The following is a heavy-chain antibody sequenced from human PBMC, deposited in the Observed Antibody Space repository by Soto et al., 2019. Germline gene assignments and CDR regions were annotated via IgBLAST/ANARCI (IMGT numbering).Heavy chain of an antibody. Sequence: PGGSLRLSCAASGFTFSSYATHWVRQAPGKGLEWVAVISYDGSNKYYADSVKGRFTISRDNSKNTLYLQMNSLRAEDTAVYYCARDLYSSFNYYYYGMDVWGQGTTVTVSS. D-gene: IGHD6-6*01. CDR3: ARDLYSSFNYYYYGMDV. V-gene: IGHV3-30-3*01. CDR1: GFTFSSYA. J-gene: IGHJ6*02. CDR2: ISYDGSNK.